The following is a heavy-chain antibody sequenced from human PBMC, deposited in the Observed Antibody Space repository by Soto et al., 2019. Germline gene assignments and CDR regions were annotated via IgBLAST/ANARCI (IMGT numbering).Heavy chain of an antibody. J-gene: IGHJ4*02. V-gene: IGHV4-28*01. Sequence: SETLSLTCAVSGYSISSSNWWGWIRQPPGKGLEWIGYIYYSGTTYYNPSLKSRVTMSVDTSKNQCSLKLTSVTAVDTAVYYCARREIKGPIAYGGQGTLVPVSS. CDR2: IYYSGTT. CDR1: GYSISSSNW. CDR3: ARREIKGPIAY. D-gene: IGHD1-26*01.